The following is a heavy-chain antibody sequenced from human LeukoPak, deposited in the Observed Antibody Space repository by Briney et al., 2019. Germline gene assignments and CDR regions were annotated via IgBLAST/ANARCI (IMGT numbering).Heavy chain of an antibody. CDR2: IYTSGST. V-gene: IGHV4-4*09. Sequence: SETLSHTCTVSGGSISSYYWSWIRQPPGKGLEWIGYIYTSGSTNYNPSLKSRVTISVDTSKNQFSLKLSSVTAADTAVYYCARHAGHYYDSSGYHPFDYWGQGTLVTVSS. CDR3: ARHAGHYYDSSGYHPFDY. D-gene: IGHD3-22*01. CDR1: GGSISSYY. J-gene: IGHJ4*02.